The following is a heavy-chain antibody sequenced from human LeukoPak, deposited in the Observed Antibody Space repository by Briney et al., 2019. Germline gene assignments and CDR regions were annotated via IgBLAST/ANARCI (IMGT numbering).Heavy chain of an antibody. CDR3: ARTEGLLLLDY. CDR2: IYYSGST. D-gene: IGHD1-26*01. CDR1: GGSISSSSYY. V-gene: IGHV4-39*07. J-gene: IGHJ4*02. Sequence: SETLSLTCTVSGGSISSSSYYWGWIRQPPGKGLEWIGSIYYSGSTYYNPSLKSRVTISVDTSKNQFSLKLSSVTAADTAVYYCARTEGLLLLDYWGQGTLVTVSS.